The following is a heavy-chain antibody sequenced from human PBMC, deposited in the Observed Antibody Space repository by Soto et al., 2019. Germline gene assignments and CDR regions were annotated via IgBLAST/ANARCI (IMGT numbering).Heavy chain of an antibody. J-gene: IGHJ6*02. V-gene: IGHV1-69*01. D-gene: IGHD3-10*01. CDR3: ARAPPPPYYYGSGSYYQPYYYGMDV. CDR1: GGTFSSYA. Sequence: QVQLVQSGAEVKKPGSSVKVSCKASGGTFSSYAISWVRQAPGQGLEWMGGIIPIFGTANYAQKFQGRVTITADESTSTAYMELSSLRSEDTAVYYCARAPPPPYYYGSGSYYQPYYYGMDVWGQGTTVTVSS. CDR2: IIPIFGTA.